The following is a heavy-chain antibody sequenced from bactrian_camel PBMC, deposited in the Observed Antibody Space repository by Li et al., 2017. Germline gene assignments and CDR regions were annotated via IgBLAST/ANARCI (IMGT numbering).Heavy chain of an antibody. CDR1: GNTARTYS. D-gene: IGHD1*01. CDR3: AARVDCLRLEVGAPVFNI. V-gene: IGHV3S26*01. J-gene: IGHJ4*01. CDR2: IDSGGAT. Sequence: HVQLVESGGGSVQAGGSLKLACKASGNTARTYSLGWFRQAPGGGREGVAAIDSGGATSYANSVKGQFTVSKDGAENTLYLQMNSLKPEDTAMYYCAARVDCLRLEVGAPVFNIWGQGTQVTVS.